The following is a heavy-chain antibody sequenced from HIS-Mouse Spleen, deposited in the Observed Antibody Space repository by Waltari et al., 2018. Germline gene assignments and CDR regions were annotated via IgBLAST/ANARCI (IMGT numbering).Heavy chain of an antibody. CDR1: GGSISSSSYY. V-gene: IGHV4-39*07. CDR3: AREIPYSSSWYDWYFDL. J-gene: IGHJ2*01. CDR2: IYYSGRT. Sequence: QLQLQESGPGLVKPSETLSLTCTVSGGSISSSSYYWGWIRQPPGKGLEWIGSIYYSGRTDYNPSVKSRVTISVDTSKNQFSLKLSSVTAADTAVYYCAREIPYSSSWYDWYFDLWGRGTLVTVSS. D-gene: IGHD6-13*01.